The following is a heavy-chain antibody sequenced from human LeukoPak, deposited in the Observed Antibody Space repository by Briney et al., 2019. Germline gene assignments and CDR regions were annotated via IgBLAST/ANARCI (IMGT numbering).Heavy chain of an antibody. D-gene: IGHD2-15*01. CDR3: AVAVAGHYYFDY. Sequence: ASVKVSCKASGYTFNTSGITWVRQAPGQGLEWMGWLTASNANTSYAQKYKGRVIMTTDTSTRTAYMELRSLRYEDTAIYFCAVAVAGHYYFDYWGQGTLVTVSS. J-gene: IGHJ4*02. CDR2: LTASNANT. V-gene: IGHV1-18*01. CDR1: GYTFNTSG.